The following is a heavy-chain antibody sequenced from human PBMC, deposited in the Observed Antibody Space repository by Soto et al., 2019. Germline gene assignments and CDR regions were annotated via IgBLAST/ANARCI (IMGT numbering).Heavy chain of an antibody. V-gene: IGHV4-4*02. D-gene: IGHD6-13*01. CDR3: ARARATIAAAAIFDC. CDR1: GGSISTSNW. Sequence: NPSETLSLTCAVFGGSISTSNWWSWVRQPPGKGLEWIGEVYRTGSTNYNPSLESRVIVSVDKSKNQFSLKLTSVTAADTAVYYCARARATIAAAAIFDCWGQGTLVTVSS. CDR2: VYRTGST. J-gene: IGHJ4*02.